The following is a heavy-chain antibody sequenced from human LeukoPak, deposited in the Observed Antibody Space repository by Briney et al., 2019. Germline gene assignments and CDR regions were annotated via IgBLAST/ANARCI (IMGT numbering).Heavy chain of an antibody. CDR3: ARTLRYCSSTSCYGVAWIPFDY. CDR1: GASISSYY. D-gene: IGHD2-2*01. CDR2: ISYSGTT. J-gene: IGHJ4*02. V-gene: IGHV4-59*12. Sequence: PSETLSLTCTVSGASISSYYWSWLRQPPGKGLEWIGYISYSGTTNYNPSLKSRITTSVDTSKNQFSLKLSSVTAADTAVYYCARTLRYCSSTSCYGVAWIPFDYWGQGTLVTVSS.